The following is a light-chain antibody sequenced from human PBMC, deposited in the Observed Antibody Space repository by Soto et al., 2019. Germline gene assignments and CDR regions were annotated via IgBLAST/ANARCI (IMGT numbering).Light chain of an antibody. V-gene: IGKV1-33*01. CDR3: QQYYSFPRP. CDR1: QDISNY. Sequence: DIQMTQSPSSLSASVGDRVTITCQASQDISNYLNWYQQKPGKAPKLLIYDASNLETGVPSRFSGSGSGTEFTLTISCLQSEDFATYYCQQYYSFPRPFGQGTKVDI. CDR2: DAS. J-gene: IGKJ1*01.